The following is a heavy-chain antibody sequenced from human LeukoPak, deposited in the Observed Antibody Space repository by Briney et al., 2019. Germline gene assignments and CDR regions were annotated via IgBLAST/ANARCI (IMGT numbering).Heavy chain of an antibody. V-gene: IGHV3-74*01. CDR1: GFTFSTYA. CDR2: INSDGSSI. Sequence: GGSLRLSCAASGFTFSTYAMHWVRQVPGKGLVWVSRINSDGSSISYADSVKGRFTISRDNAKNTLYLQMNSLRAEDTAVYYCARHIAGDAFDIWGQGTMVTVSS. J-gene: IGHJ3*02. D-gene: IGHD2-21*01. CDR3: ARHIAGDAFDI.